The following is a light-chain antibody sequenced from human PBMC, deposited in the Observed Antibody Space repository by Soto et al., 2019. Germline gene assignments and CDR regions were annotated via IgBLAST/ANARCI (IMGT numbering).Light chain of an antibody. CDR1: QSIDIY. V-gene: IGKV1-39*01. J-gene: IGKJ4*01. CDR2: TSS. Sequence: DIQMTQYPPSLSASVGDRVIITCRSSQSIDIYLNWHQQKPGKAPKLLIYTSSNLQSGVPSRFSGSGSGTDFTLTISSLQPEDFATYYCQQSSTTPLTFDGGTRVEVK. CDR3: QQSSTTPLT.